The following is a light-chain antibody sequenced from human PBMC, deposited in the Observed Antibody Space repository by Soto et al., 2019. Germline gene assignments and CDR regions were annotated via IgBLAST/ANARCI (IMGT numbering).Light chain of an antibody. Sequence: QPVLTQPPSVSVTPGQRVTISCSGSTSNIGSNYVYWYQQLPGTAPKLLIYSDNQRPSGVPDRFSGSKSGTSASLDISGLRSEDEADYYCAAWDDSLSGPVFGGGTKVTVL. CDR3: AAWDDSLSGPV. CDR2: SDN. V-gene: IGLV1-47*01. J-gene: IGLJ2*01. CDR1: TSNIGSNY.